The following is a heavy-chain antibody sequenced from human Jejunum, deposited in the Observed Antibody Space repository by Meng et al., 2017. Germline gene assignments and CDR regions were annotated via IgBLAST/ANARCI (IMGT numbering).Heavy chain of an antibody. Sequence: QEQVVEPGGGEVQPGRSLRLSCAASGFTFSGYPLRWVRQAPGKGLEWVSSLSEDGKRKYYVDSVKGRFTISRDDSKNTLYPQMNSLRAEDTAVYYCAKDKFVFDYWGQGTLVTVSS. CDR1: GFTFSGYP. V-gene: IGHV3-30*04. CDR3: AKDKFVFDY. J-gene: IGHJ4*02. D-gene: IGHD3-16*01. CDR2: LSEDGKRK.